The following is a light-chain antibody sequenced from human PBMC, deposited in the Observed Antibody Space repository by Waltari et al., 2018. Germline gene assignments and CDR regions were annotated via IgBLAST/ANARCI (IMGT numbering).Light chain of an antibody. CDR1: GLAVGASAP. Sequence: QSALTQPASVSGSPGQSITISCSGVGLAVGASAPLSWHQHHPGKAPQVIIYDVTNRPSGVSDRFSASKSANTASLTISRLQPEDEADYYCSSQTLDGLVLFGGGTRLTVL. CDR2: DVT. CDR3: SSQTLDGLVL. J-gene: IGLJ2*01. V-gene: IGLV2-14*03.